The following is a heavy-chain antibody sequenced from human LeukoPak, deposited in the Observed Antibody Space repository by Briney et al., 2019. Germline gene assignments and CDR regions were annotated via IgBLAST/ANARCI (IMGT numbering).Heavy chain of an antibody. CDR3: AKGCGGSCYSEFDH. CDR2: IWYDGSNK. Sequence: GGSLRLSCAASGFTLSSYGMHWVRQAPGKGLERVAVIWYDGSNKYYADSVKGRFTISRDNSKNTLYLQMNSLRAEDTAIYYCAKGCGGSCYSEFDHWGQGTLVTVSS. D-gene: IGHD2-15*01. CDR1: GFTLSSYG. J-gene: IGHJ4*02. V-gene: IGHV3-33*06.